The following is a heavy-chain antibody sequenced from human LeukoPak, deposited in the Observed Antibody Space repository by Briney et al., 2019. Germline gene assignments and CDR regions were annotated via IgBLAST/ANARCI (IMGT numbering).Heavy chain of an antibody. Sequence: PSETLSLTCTVSGASISNYYWSWLRQPPGKGLEWIGYIYYSGSTNYSPSLNSRVTISVDKSKSQLPLKLSSVTAADTAVYYCARDRGYLDGFDIWGQGTMVTVSS. J-gene: IGHJ3*02. V-gene: IGHV4-59*01. CDR1: GASISNYY. CDR2: IYYSGST. D-gene: IGHD3-10*01. CDR3: ARDRGYLDGFDI.